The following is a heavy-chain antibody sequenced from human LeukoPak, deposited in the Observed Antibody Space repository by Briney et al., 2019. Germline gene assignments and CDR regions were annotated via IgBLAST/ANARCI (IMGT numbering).Heavy chain of an antibody. CDR1: GYSFTTYW. Sequence: PGESLKSSCKGSGYSFTTYWIGWVRQMPGKGLEWMGIIYPGDSDTRYSPSFQGHVTISADKTISTAYLQWSSLKASDTAMYYCARREYYYDSTGYYFRGPGQFDLWGQGTLVTVSS. J-gene: IGHJ4*02. D-gene: IGHD3-22*01. V-gene: IGHV5-51*01. CDR2: IYPGDSDT. CDR3: ARREYYYDSTGYYFRGPGQFDL.